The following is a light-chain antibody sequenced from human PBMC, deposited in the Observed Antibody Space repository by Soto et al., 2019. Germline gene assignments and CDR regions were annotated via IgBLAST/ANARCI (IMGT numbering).Light chain of an antibody. CDR1: RYVNSW. CDR3: QRYNSNSRT. Sequence: GDRVPITCRASRYVNSWVAWYQQKPGKAPKVLSYDASKLESGVPSRISGRGSGTEFTLTISNLQPDAFATYYCQRYNSNSRTVCQGTRV. J-gene: IGKJ1*01. CDR2: DAS. V-gene: IGKV1-5*01.